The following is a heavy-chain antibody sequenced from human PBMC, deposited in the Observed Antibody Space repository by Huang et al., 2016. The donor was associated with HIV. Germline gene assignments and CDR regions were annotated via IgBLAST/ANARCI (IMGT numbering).Heavy chain of an antibody. V-gene: IGHV7-4-1*02. D-gene: IGHD3-22*01. CDR2: INPNTVNP. J-gene: IGHJ4*02. CDR3: ARDSGYYRYFDY. Sequence: QVQLVQSGSELKKPGASVKVSCKVSGYTFTDYQISWVRQAPGQGLECIGWINPNTVNPTYAHGFTGRFVFSLDTSVSTAYLQISSLKAEDTAVYFCARDSGYYRYFDYWGQGTLVTVSS. CDR1: GYTFTDYQ.